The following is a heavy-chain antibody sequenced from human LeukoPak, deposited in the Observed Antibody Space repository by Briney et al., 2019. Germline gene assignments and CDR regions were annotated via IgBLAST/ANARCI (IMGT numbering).Heavy chain of an antibody. CDR3: TRGPIQLWLYHGMDV. CDR2: IRSKTYRGTT. CDR1: GFTFGDHA. D-gene: IGHD5-18*01. Sequence: GGSLRLSCSGSGFTFGDHAMGWVRQAPGRGLEWVGFIRSKTYRGTTEYAASVKGRFSISRDDSKSIAYLQMNSLKTEDTAVYYCTRGPIQLWLYHGMDVWGQGTTVTVSS. J-gene: IGHJ6*02. V-gene: IGHV3-49*04.